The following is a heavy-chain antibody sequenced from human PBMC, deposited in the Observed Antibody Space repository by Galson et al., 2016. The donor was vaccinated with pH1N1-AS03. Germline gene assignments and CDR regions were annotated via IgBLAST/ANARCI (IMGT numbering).Heavy chain of an antibody. CDR2: IYGGGDT. CDR3: AGYPWGSTQGEY. V-gene: IGHV3-53*01. CDR1: GFTINNNY. D-gene: IGHD3-16*01. J-gene: IGHJ4*02. Sequence: SLRLSCAASGFTINNNYMSWVRQAPGKGLEWVSVIYGGGDTFYADSVKGRFPISRNNSKNTVYLQMNSLRVEDTAVYDCAGYPWGSTQGEYWGQGTLVTASS.